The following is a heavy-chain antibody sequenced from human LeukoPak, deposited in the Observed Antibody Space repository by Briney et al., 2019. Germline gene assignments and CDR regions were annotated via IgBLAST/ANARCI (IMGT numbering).Heavy chain of an antibody. D-gene: IGHD6-19*01. Sequence: PSETLSLTCTVSGGSVSSDSYFWTWIRQPPGKGLEWIGYIYYSGSTNYNPSLKSRVTISVDTSKNQFSLKLSSVTAADTAVYYCVVIPRSIAVAGTKQDYWGQGTLVTVSS. J-gene: IGHJ4*02. CDR1: GGSVSSDSYF. CDR3: VVIPRSIAVAGTKQDY. CDR2: IYYSGST. V-gene: IGHV4-61*01.